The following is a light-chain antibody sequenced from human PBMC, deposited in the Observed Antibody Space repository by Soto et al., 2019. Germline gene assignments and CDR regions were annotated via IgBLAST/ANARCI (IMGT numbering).Light chain of an antibody. CDR3: QQYASAPLT. Sequence: EIVLTQSPGTLSLSPGERATHSCGASHSVGRNFLAWYQQKSGLAPRLLIYDASRRATDIPDRFTGSGSGTDFTLTISRLEPGDFAVYYCQQYASAPLTFGGGTKVEIK. CDR2: DAS. J-gene: IGKJ4*01. V-gene: IGKV3D-20*01. CDR1: HSVGRNF.